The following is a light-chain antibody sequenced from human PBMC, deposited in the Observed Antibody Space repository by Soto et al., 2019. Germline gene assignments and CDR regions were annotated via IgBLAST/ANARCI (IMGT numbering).Light chain of an antibody. CDR2: AAS. V-gene: IGKV1-39*01. CDR1: QSITTY. Sequence: DIPMTQSPSSLSASVGDRVTITCRASQSITTYLNWYHQKPGNAPKLLIYAASSLQSGVPSRFSGSGSGTDFTLTISSLQPEDFATYYCQQSYSVPLTFGGGTKVEI. J-gene: IGKJ4*01. CDR3: QQSYSVPLT.